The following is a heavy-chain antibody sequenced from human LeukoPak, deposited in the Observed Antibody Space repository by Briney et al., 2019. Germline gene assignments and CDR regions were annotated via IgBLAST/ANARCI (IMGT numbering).Heavy chain of an antibody. D-gene: IGHD2-21*02. CDR2: ISSDGTNK. V-gene: IGHV3-30-3*01. Sequence: GGSLRLSCAASGFIFSTYVMQWVRQAPGKGLEGVAVISSDGTNKYYADSVKGRFTISRDNSKNTAYLQMNSLRVEDTAVYYCARDGPVVVTATLDYWGQGTPVTVSS. J-gene: IGHJ4*02. CDR1: GFIFSTYV. CDR3: ARDGPVVVTATLDY.